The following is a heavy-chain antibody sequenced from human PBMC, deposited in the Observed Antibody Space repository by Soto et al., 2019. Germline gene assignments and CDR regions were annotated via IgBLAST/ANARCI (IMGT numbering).Heavy chain of an antibody. D-gene: IGHD3-3*01. CDR2: INPNSGGT. J-gene: IGHJ6*04. CDR1: GYTFTGYY. CDR3: ARDPHNELLFGLYGMDV. Sequence: ASVKVSCKASGYTFTGYYMHWVRQAPGQGLEWMGWINPNSGGTNYAQKFQGRVTMTRDTSISTAYMELSRLRSDDTAVYYCARDPHNELLFGLYGMDVWGKGTTGTASS. V-gene: IGHV1-2*02.